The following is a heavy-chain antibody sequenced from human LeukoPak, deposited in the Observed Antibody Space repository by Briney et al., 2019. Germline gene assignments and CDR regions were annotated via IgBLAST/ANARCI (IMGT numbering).Heavy chain of an antibody. Sequence: GGSLRLSCTASGFTFSTYWMHWVRQAPGKGLVWVSRIHSDGSNTWYADSVKGRFIISRDDAKNTLSLQMNSLRAEDTAVYYCAREALREGDRYFDSWGQGILVTVSS. CDR1: GFTFSTYW. CDR3: AREALREGDRYFDS. J-gene: IGHJ4*02. V-gene: IGHV3-74*01. D-gene: IGHD2-21*02. CDR2: IHSDGSNT.